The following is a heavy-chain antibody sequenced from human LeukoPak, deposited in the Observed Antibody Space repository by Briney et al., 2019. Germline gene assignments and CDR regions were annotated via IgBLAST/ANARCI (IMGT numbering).Heavy chain of an antibody. V-gene: IGHV3-23*01. CDR2: ISGSGGST. Sequence: GGSLRLSCAASGFTFSSYAMSWVRQAPGKGLEWVSAISGSGGSTYYADSVKGRFTISRDNSKNTLYLQMNSLRAEDTAVYYCARDPGDGNAFDIWGQGTMVTVSS. D-gene: IGHD2-21*02. J-gene: IGHJ3*02. CDR1: GFTFSSYA. CDR3: ARDPGDGNAFDI.